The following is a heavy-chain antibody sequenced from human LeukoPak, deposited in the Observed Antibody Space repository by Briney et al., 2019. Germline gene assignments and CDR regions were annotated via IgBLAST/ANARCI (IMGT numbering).Heavy chain of an antibody. V-gene: IGHV3-21*01. D-gene: IGHD3-16*02. CDR3: ARDPTFGGVIANEY. J-gene: IGHJ4*02. Sequence: GGSLRLSCAASGFTFSSYSMNWVRQAPGKGLEWVSSISSSSSYIYYADSVKGRFTISRDNAKNSLYLQMNRLRAEDTAVYYCARDPTFGGVIANEYWGQGTLVTVSS. CDR2: ISSSSSYI. CDR1: GFTFSSYS.